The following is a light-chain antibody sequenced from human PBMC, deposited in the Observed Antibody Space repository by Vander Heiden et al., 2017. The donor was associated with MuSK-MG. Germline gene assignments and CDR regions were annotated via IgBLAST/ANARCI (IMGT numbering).Light chain of an antibody. J-gene: IGKJ4*01. CDR1: QGVSNN. Sequence: EIVLTQSPATLSVSPGERATLSCRTSQGVSNNLAWYQQKPGQAPRLLIYGVSTRATGVPARLSGGGSGTEFTLTISSLQSEDFAVYYCQQYNNWPLTFGGGTKVEIK. CDR2: GVS. V-gene: IGKV3-15*01. CDR3: QQYNNWPLT.